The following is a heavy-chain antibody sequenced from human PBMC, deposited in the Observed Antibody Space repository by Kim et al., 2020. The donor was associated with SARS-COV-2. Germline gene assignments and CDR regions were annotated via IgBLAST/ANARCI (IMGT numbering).Heavy chain of an antibody. CDR2: IYSSGATT. J-gene: IGHJ4*02. D-gene: IGHD1-26*01. CDR3: AKEEGGVGATLEY. CDR1: GFTFSSYA. V-gene: IGHV3-23*03. Sequence: GGSLRLSCAASGFTFSSYAMSWVRQAPGKGLEWVSVIYSSGATTYYADSVRGRFIISRDNSKNTLYLHMNSLRAEDTAIYFCAKEEGGVGATLEYWGQGTLVTVSS.